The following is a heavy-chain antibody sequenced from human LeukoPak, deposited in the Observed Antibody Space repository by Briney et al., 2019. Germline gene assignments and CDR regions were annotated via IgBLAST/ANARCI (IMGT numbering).Heavy chain of an antibody. CDR2: ICASDDTT. CDR3: RFYTSGSDY. CDR1: GFTFSTSA. J-gene: IGHJ4*02. Sequence: GGSLGLSCEVFGFTFSTSAMSWVRQAPGKGLEWVSGICASDDTTYSVDSVKGRFTVSRDNSKNTLSLQMNSLRVEDTAVYYCRFYTSGSDYWGQGTLVTVSS. V-gene: IGHV3-23*01. D-gene: IGHD3-22*01.